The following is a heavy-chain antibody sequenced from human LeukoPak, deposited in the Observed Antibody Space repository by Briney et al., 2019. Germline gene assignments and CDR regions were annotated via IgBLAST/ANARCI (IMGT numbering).Heavy chain of an antibody. CDR2: IYHSGST. Sequence: SETLSLTCTVSGYSISSGYYWGWIRQPPGKGLEWIGIIYHSGSTYFNPSLKSRVTISVDTSKNQFSLKLTSVTAADTAVYYCARTTEGYCSSASCFGFSYSYYMDVWGKGTTVTISS. D-gene: IGHD2-2*01. CDR3: ARTTEGYCSSASCFGFSYSYYMDV. CDR1: GYSISSGYY. V-gene: IGHV4-38-2*02. J-gene: IGHJ6*03.